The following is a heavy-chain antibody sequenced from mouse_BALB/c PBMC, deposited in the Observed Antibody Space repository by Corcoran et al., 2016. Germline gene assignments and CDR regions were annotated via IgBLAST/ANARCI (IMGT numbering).Heavy chain of an antibody. CDR3: AREPYAMNY. V-gene: IGHV9-3-1*01. CDR1: GYTFTNNG. Sequence: QIQLVQSGPELKKPGETVKISCKASGYTFTNNGLNWAKQAPGKGLKWMAWINTYTGESTYADDFKGRFAFSLETSASTAYLQIKNLKNEDTATYFCAREPYAMNYWGQGTSVTVSS. CDR2: INTYTGES. J-gene: IGHJ4*01.